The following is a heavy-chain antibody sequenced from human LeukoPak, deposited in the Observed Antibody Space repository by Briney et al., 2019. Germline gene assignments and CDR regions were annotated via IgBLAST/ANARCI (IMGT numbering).Heavy chain of an antibody. CDR1: SSSISINGYY. CDR3: ATLRGTAIDS. CDR2: IYYRGNT. V-gene: IGHV4-39*07. D-gene: IGHD1-1*01. Sequence: SETLSLTCTVSSSSISINGYYWGWIRQPPGKGLEWIGSIYYRGNTNFNPSLKSRITISVDTSKNQFSLKVTSVTAADTAVYYCATLRGTAIDSWGQGTLVIVSS. J-gene: IGHJ4*02.